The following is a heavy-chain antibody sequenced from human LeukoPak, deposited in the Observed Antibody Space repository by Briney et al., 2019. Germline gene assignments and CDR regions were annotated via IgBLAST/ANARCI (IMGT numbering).Heavy chain of an antibody. V-gene: IGHV4-4*07. Sequence: GSTNYNPSLKSRVTMLLDTSKNQFSLRLTSVNAADTAVYYCARDPQTSSYFDSWGQGILVSVSS. CDR2: GST. CDR3: ARDPQTSSYFDS. J-gene: IGHJ4*02.